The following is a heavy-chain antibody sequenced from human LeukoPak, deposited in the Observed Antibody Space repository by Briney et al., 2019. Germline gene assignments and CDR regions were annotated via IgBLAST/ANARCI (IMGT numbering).Heavy chain of an antibody. J-gene: IGHJ6*02. D-gene: IGHD3-10*01. V-gene: IGHV3-11*01. CDR1: GFTFSDYY. Sequence: GGSLRLSCAASGFTFSDYYMSWIRQAPGKGLEWVSYISSSGSTIYYADSVKGRFTISRDNAKNSLYLQMNSLRAEDTAVYYCARSGLWFGELTPPHGYYYYGMDVWGQGTTVTVSS. CDR3: ARSGLWFGELTPPHGYYYYGMDV. CDR2: ISSSGSTI.